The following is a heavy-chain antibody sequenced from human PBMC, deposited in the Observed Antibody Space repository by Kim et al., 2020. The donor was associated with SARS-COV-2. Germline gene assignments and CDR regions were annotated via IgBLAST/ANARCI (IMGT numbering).Heavy chain of an antibody. CDR2: ISAYNGNT. Sequence: ASVKVSCKASGYTFTSYGISWVRQAPGQGLEWMGWISAYNGNTNYAQKLQGRVTMTTDTSTSTAYMELRSLRSDDTAVYYCARDPPYYYGSVEAGDAFGIWGQGTMVTVSS. CDR1: GYTFTSYG. V-gene: IGHV1-18*01. J-gene: IGHJ3*02. D-gene: IGHD3-10*01. CDR3: ARDPPYYYGSVEAGDAFGI.